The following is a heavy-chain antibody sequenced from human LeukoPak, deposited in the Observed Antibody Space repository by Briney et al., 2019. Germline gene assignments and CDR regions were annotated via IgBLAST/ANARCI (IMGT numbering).Heavy chain of an antibody. CDR3: AREGSSVYDYVWGSYTPNYFDY. CDR2: IYYSGST. Sequence: SETLSLTCTVSGGSISSYYWSWIRQPPGKGLMWIGYIYYSGSTNYNPSLKSRVTISVDTSKNQFSLKLSSVTAADTAVYYCAREGSSVYDYVWGSYTPNYFDYWGQGTLVTVSS. V-gene: IGHV4-59*01. J-gene: IGHJ4*02. D-gene: IGHD3-16*01. CDR1: GGSISSYY.